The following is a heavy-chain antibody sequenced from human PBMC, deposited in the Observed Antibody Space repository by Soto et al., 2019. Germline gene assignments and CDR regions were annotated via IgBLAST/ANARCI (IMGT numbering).Heavy chain of an antibody. CDR3: ARPLDYYYYAMGA. CDR2: ISAYNGDT. J-gene: IGHJ6*02. CDR1: GYTFSSFG. Sequence: QVKLVQSGVEVKRPGASVKVSCKASGYTFSSFGITWVRQAPGQGLEWMGWISAYNGDTNYAQKFQGRVTMTTDTSTTSAYMELRSLRSDDTAVYYCARPLDYYYYAMGAWGQGTTVTVSS. V-gene: IGHV1-18*01.